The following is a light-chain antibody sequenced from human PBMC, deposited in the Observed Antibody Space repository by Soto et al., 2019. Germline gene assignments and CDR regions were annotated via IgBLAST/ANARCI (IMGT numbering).Light chain of an antibody. Sequence: SPGTLSLSPGETATLSCMASQSVDSNYLAWYQQKPGQAPRLLVYGISTRATDIPARFSGSGSGTEFTLTISSLQSEDFGIYYCQQHSKWPITFGQGTRLEIK. J-gene: IGKJ5*01. CDR2: GIS. CDR1: QSVDSN. CDR3: QQHSKWPIT. V-gene: IGKV3-15*01.